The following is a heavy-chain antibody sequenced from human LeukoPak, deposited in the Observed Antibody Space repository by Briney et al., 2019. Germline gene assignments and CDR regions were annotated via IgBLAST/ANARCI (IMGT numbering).Heavy chain of an antibody. CDR3: GKDGGQYSSGPEFDP. D-gene: IGHD6-19*01. CDR1: GIVFSNTA. V-gene: IGHV3-23*01. Sequence: QPGGSLRLSCAASGIVFSNTAMNWARQSPGRGLEWVSAISGGGERTFYADSVKGRLTISRDNPKNMVYLQMNSLRADDTAIYYCGKDGGQYSSGPEFDPRGQGALVTVSS. CDR2: ISGGGERT. J-gene: IGHJ5*02.